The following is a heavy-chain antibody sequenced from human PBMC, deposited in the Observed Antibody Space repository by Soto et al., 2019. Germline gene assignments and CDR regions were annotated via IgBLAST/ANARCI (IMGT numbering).Heavy chain of an antibody. J-gene: IGHJ2*01. CDR1: GYTFSYYN. CDR3: ARELDYWYFDL. CDR2: IHADNGNA. V-gene: IGHV1-3*01. Sequence: QVQIVQSGAEVKKPGASVKLSCKGSGYTFSYYNVHWVRQAPGQRLEWMGWIHADNGNAKYSQKFQGRVTITRDPSGNTAYMELSNLRSEDTAVYYCARELDYWYFDLWGRGTLVTVS. D-gene: IGHD1-1*01.